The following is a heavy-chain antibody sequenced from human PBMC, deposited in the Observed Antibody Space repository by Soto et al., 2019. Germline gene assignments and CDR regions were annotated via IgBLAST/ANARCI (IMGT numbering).Heavy chain of an antibody. D-gene: IGHD2-2*01. CDR3: ANIGYCSGTHCHAPFDP. CDR2: VSSSGDSK. V-gene: IGHV3-23*01. J-gene: IGHJ5*02. Sequence: EAQLLESGGGLVQPGGSLRLSCAASGFTFSTYAMSWVRQAPGKGLDWVSSVSSSGDSKKYADSVKGRFTISRDNSKNTLYLQMNNLRAADTAIYYCANIGYCSGTHCHAPFDPWGQGTLVTVSS. CDR1: GFTFSTYA.